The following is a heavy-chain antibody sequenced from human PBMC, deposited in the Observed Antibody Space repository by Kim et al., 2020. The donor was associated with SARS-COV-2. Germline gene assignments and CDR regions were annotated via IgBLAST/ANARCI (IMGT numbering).Heavy chain of an antibody. V-gene: IGHV4-4*07. CDR2: IYTSGST. CDR1: GGSISSYY. D-gene: IGHD4-17*01. CDR3: ARDSSDGEKLHSGALDY. J-gene: IGHJ4*02. Sequence: SETLSLTCTVSGGSISSYYWSWIRQPAGKGLEWIGRIYTSGSTNYNPSLKSRVTMSVDTSKNQFSLKLSSVTAADTAVYYCARDSSDGEKLHSGALDYWGQGTLVTVSS.